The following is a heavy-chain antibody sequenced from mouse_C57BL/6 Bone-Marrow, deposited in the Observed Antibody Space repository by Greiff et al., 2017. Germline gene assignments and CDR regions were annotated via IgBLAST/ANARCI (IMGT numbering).Heavy chain of an antibody. Sequence: EVKVVESGGGLVKPGGSLKLSCAASGFTFSSYAMSWVRQTPEKRLEWVATISDGGSYTYYPDNVKGRFTISRDNAKNNLYLQMSHLKSEDTAMYYCAREITTVVATLYWYFDVWGTGTTVTVSS. V-gene: IGHV5-4*01. CDR3: AREITTVVATLYWYFDV. CDR1: GFTFSSYA. J-gene: IGHJ1*03. D-gene: IGHD1-1*01. CDR2: ISDGGSYT.